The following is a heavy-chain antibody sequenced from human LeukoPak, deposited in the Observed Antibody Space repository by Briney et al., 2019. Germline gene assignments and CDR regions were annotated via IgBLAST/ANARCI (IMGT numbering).Heavy chain of an antibody. D-gene: IGHD2-15*01. CDR2: IYYSGST. CDR1: GGSISSSSYY. V-gene: IGHV4-39*07. CDR3: ASLIVVPATHSGQTEYFHH. Sequence: PSETLSLTCTVSGGSISSSSYYWGWIRQPPGKGLEWIGSIYYSGSTYFNPSLKSRVTISLDTSKNQFSLKLNSVTAADTAVYYCASLIVVPATHSGQTEYFHHWGQGTLLTVSS. J-gene: IGHJ1*01.